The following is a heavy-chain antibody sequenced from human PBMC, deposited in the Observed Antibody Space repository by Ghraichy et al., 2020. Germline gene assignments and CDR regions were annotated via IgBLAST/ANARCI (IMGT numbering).Heavy chain of an antibody. CDR3: AKGWYQLPWAVDY. D-gene: IGHD2-2*01. V-gene: IGHV3-23*01. J-gene: IGHJ4*02. CDR2: ISGSGGST. CDR1: GFTFSSYA. Sequence: GESLNISCAASGFTFSSYAMSWVRQAPGKGLEWVSAISGSGGSTYYADSVKGRFTIFRDNSKNTLYLQMNSLRAEDTAVYYCAKGWYQLPWAVDYWGQGTLVTVSS.